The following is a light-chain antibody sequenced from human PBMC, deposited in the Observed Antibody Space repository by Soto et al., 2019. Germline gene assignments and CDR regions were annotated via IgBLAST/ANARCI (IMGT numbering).Light chain of an antibody. CDR3: CAYKGSATCV. CDR1: SSVVGSYDY. J-gene: IGLJ1*01. CDR2: NVN. Sequence: QAVVVQPPSVSISHGQSVTISCTGISSVVGSYDYVSWYQQNPGTVTKPLIYNVNTQPSGVPDRFSGSKTGNTASTTISGPLAEEEADYECCAYKGSATCVFGTGNKVT. V-gene: IGLV2-11*01.